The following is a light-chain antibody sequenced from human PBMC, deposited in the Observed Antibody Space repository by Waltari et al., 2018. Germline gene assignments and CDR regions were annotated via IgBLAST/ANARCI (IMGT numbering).Light chain of an antibody. V-gene: IGLV1-51*01. J-gene: IGLJ3*02. CDR3: ATWDNSLTAVV. CDR2: DTY. CDR1: SSNIGNYL. Sequence: QSVLTQPPSVSAAPGQKVTISCSGSSSNIGNYLVSWYHQLPGATPKLLIYDTYKRPSGIPDRISASKSGTSATLDITGLQIGDEADYYCATWDNSLTAVVFGGGTKLTVL.